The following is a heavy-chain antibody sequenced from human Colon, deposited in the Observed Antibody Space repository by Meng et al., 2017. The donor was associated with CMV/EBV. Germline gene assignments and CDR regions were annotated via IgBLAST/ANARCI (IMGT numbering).Heavy chain of an antibody. CDR3: ARYAGWLKAYEY. J-gene: IGHJ4*02. CDR2: IYNSGTT. V-gene: IGHV4-4*08. D-gene: IGHD5-12*01. CDR1: GGSISSYY. Sequence: SETLSLTCSVSGGSISSYYWSWVRQPPGKGLEWIGHIYNSGTTTYSPSLKSRVTISLDTSKNQFYLKMNSLTAADTAVYYCARYAGWLKAYEYWGQGTPVTVSS.